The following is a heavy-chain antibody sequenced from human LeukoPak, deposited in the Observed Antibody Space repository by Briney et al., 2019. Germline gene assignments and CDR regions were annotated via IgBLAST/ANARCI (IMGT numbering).Heavy chain of an antibody. CDR3: ALALAVSGFNYFDY. CDR2: IYGGGTT. J-gene: IGHJ4*02. CDR1: GFTVSSIY. D-gene: IGHD5-12*01. V-gene: IGHV3-66*01. Sequence: PGGSLRLSCSTSGFTVSSIYMSWVRQAPGKGLEWVSVIYGGGTTYYADSVKDRFTISRDNSKNTLFLQMNSLRAEDTAIYYCALALAVSGFNYFDYWGQGTLVTVSS.